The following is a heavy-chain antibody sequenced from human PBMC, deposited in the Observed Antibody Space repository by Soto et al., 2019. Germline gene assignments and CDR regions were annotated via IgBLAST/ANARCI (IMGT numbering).Heavy chain of an antibody. D-gene: IGHD5-18*01. CDR3: AISRYSYGMKTDY. V-gene: IGHV4-39*01. Sequence: SETLYLTCTVSGGSISSSSYYWGWIRQPPGKGLEWIGSIYYSGSTYYNPSLKSRVTISVDTSKNQFSLKLSSVTAADTAVYYCAISRYSYGMKTDYWGQGTLVTVSS. CDR1: GGSISSSSYY. J-gene: IGHJ4*02. CDR2: IYYSGST.